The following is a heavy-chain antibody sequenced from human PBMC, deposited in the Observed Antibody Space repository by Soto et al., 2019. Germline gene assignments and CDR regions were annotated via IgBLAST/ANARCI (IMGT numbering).Heavy chain of an antibody. V-gene: IGHV2-5*02. CDR3: AHRPYYGDYGGSFDY. CDR1: GFSLSTSGVG. CDR2: IYCDDDK. Sequence: QITLKESGPTLVKPTQTLTLTCTFSGFSLSTSGVGVGWIRQPPVKAMEWLALIYCDDDKPYSPSLKSRITITNDPSKSLVVLTTANKAPVDTATYYCAHRPYYGDYGGSFDYWGQGTLVTVSS. D-gene: IGHD4-17*01. J-gene: IGHJ4*02.